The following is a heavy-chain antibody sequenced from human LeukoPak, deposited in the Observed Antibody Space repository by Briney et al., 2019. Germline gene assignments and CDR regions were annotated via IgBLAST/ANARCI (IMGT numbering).Heavy chain of an antibody. CDR2: IIPIFGTA. CDR1: GGTFSSYA. J-gene: IGHJ4*02. D-gene: IGHD6-19*01. V-gene: IGHV1-69*13. CDR3: ARDHRMPGIAVAGAYYFDY. Sequence: SVKVSCKASGGTFSSYAISWVRQAPGQGLEWMGGIIPIFGTANYAQKFQGRVTITADESTSTAYMELSSLRSEDTAVYYCARDHRMPGIAVAGAYYFDYWGQGTLVAVSS.